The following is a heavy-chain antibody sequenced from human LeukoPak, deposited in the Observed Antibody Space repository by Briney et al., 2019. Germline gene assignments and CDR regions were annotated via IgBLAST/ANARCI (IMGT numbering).Heavy chain of an antibody. J-gene: IGHJ4*02. V-gene: IGHV4-4*02. CDR1: GDSISSSNW. CDR2: IYHSGST. CDR3: ARVGAGVDFDY. D-gene: IGHD3-10*01. Sequence: SETLSLTCAVSGDSISSSNWWTRVRQPPGKGLEWIGEIYHSGSTNYNPSLKSRVTISVDKSKNQFSLKLSSVTAADTAMYYCARVGAGVDFDYWGQGTRDPVSS.